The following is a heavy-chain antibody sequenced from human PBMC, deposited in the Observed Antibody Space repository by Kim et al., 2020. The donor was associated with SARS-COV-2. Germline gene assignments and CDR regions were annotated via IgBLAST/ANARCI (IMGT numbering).Heavy chain of an antibody. CDR3: ARDRYYDSNWADYYYYGMDV. CDR2: IYSGGST. CDR1: GFTVSSNY. D-gene: IGHD3-22*01. V-gene: IGHV3-53*01. Sequence: GGSLRLSCAASGFTVSSNYMNWVRQAPGKGPEWVSVIYSGGSTYYADSVKGRFTISRDNSKNTLYLQMNSLRAEDTAVYYCARDRYYDSNWADYYYYGMDVWGQGTTVTVSS. J-gene: IGHJ6*02.